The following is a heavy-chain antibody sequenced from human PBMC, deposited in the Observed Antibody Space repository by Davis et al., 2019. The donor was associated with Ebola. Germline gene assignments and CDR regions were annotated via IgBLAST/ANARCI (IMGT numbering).Heavy chain of an antibody. D-gene: IGHD6-13*01. J-gene: IGHJ6*03. CDR3: ARVGIAAALIYYYYYMDV. Sequence: GESLKISCAASGFTFSSYSMNWVRQAPGKGLEWVSYISSSSSTIYYADSVKGRFTISRDNAKNSLYLQMNSLRDEDTAVYYCARVGIAAALIYYYYYMDVWGKGTTVTVSS. CDR2: ISSSSSTI. CDR1: GFTFSSYS. V-gene: IGHV3-48*02.